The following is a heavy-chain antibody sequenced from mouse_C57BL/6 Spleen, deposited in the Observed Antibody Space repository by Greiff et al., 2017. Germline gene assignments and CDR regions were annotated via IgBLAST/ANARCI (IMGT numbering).Heavy chain of an antibody. Sequence: EVQLVESGGGLVKPGGSLKLSCAASGFTFSDYGMHWVRQAPEKGLEWVAYISSGSSTIYYADTVKGRFTISRDNATNTLFLQMTSLRSEDTAMYYCARLGQAYAMDYWGQGTSVTVSS. CDR1: GFTFSDYG. CDR3: ARLGQAYAMDY. D-gene: IGHD3-2*02. J-gene: IGHJ4*01. CDR2: ISSGSSTI. V-gene: IGHV5-17*01.